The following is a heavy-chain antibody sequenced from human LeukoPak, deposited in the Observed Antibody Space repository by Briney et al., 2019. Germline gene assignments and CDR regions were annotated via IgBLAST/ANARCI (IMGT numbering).Heavy chain of an antibody. J-gene: IGHJ3*02. CDR1: GGSISSGSYY. Sequence: SETLSLTCTVSGGSISSGSYYWSWIRQPAGKGLEWIGRIYTSGSTNYNPSLKSRVTISVDTFKNQFSLKLSSVTAADTAVYYCARARYYDSSGYYSNDAFDIWGQGTMVTVSS. V-gene: IGHV4-61*02. D-gene: IGHD3-22*01. CDR2: IYTSGST. CDR3: ARARYYDSSGYYSNDAFDI.